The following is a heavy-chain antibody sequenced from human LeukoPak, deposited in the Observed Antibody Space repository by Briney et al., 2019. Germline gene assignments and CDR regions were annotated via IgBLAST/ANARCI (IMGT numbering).Heavy chain of an antibody. CDR3: ARDHAYYYDSSGYEQYFQH. CDR2: ISAYNGNT. Sequence: EASVKVSCKASGYTFTSYGISWIRQAPGQGLEWMGWISAYNGNTNYAQKLQGRVTMTTDTSTSTAYMELRSLRPDDTAVYYCARDHAYYYDSSGYEQYFQHWGQGTLVTVSS. CDR1: GYTFTSYG. J-gene: IGHJ1*01. V-gene: IGHV1-18*01. D-gene: IGHD3-22*01.